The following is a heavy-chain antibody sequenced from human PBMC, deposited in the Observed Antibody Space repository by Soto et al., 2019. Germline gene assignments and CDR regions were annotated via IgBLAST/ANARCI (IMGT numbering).Heavy chain of an antibody. D-gene: IGHD5-12*01. V-gene: IGHV1-3*04. CDR3: ARAISGSVS. J-gene: IGHJ5*02. CDR2: INTGNGNT. Sequence: QVQLVQSGAEVKKPGASVKVACKASGITYTTYAIHWVRQAPGQGLEWMGGINTGNGNTRYSQRFQGRVPLTTDTSASTAYMDVSSMTSEVTAVYYCARAISGSVSWGQGTLFTVSS. CDR1: GITYTTYA.